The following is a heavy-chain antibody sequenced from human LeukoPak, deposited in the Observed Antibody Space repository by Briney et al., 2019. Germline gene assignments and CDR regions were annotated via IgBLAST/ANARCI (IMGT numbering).Heavy chain of an antibody. V-gene: IGHV3-30*18. D-gene: IGHD3-22*01. Sequence: PGGSLRLSCAASGFTFSVYGMHWLRQTPGKGLEWVAVISYDGSNKNYVDSVKGRFTISRDNPKNTLYLQMNSLRAEDAAVYYCAKEKRNDMYYFDSWGQGTLVTVSS. CDR2: ISYDGSNK. CDR3: AKEKRNDMYYFDS. CDR1: GFTFSVYG. J-gene: IGHJ4*02.